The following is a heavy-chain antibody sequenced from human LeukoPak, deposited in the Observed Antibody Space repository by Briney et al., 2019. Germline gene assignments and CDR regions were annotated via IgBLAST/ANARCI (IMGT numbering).Heavy chain of an antibody. Sequence: TSETLSLTCAVYGGSFSGYYWSWIRQPPGKGLEWIGEINHSGSTNYNPSLKSRVTISVDTSKNQLSLKLSSVTAADTAVYYCARGFDGSSWYSRLDWGQGTLVTVSS. CDR1: GGSFSGYY. V-gene: IGHV4-34*01. CDR2: INHSGST. D-gene: IGHD2-15*01. CDR3: ARGFDGSSWYSRLD. J-gene: IGHJ4*02.